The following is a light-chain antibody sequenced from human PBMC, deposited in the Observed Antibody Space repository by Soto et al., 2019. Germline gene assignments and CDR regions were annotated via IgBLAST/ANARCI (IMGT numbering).Light chain of an antibody. CDR2: AAS. CDR1: QSISGSY. V-gene: IGKV3-20*01. Sequence: EIVLTQSPGTLSLSPGERGTLSCRASQSISGSYLAWYQHKAGQAPRLLIYAASSRATGIPDRFSGSGSGTDFALTINRLEPEDFAVYYCQQYGSSPLTFGPGTKVDIK. J-gene: IGKJ3*01. CDR3: QQYGSSPLT.